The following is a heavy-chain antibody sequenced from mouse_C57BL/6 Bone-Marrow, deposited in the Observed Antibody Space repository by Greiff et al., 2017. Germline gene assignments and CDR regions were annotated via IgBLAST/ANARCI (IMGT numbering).Heavy chain of an antibody. CDR1: GYTFPSSW. V-gene: IGHV1-64*01. CDR3: AREDGYYIYYYAMDY. D-gene: IGHD2-3*01. Sequence: VQLQQPGAELVKPGASVKLSCKASGYTFPSSWMHLLKQRPGQGLEWIGMIHPNSGSTNYNETFKSKSTLTVDKSSSTAYMQLSSLTSEDSAVYYCAREDGYYIYYYAMDYWGQGTSVTVSS. CDR2: IHPNSGST. J-gene: IGHJ4*01.